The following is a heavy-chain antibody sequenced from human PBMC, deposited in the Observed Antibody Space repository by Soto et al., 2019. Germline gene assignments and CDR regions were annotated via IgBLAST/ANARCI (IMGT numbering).Heavy chain of an antibody. CDR3: ASIAAAGTGGYYYGMDV. CDR2: IHHSGST. CDR1: GGSISSYY. V-gene: IGHV4-59*01. J-gene: IGHJ6*02. D-gene: IGHD6-13*01. Sequence: RSLTCTVSGGSISSYYWSWIRQPPGKGLEWIGYIHHSGSTNYNPSLKSRVTISVDTSKNQFSLKLSSVTAADTAVYYCASIAAAGTGGYYYGMDVWGQGTTVTVSS.